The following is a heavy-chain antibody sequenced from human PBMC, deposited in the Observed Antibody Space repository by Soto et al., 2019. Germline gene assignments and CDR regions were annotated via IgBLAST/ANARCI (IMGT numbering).Heavy chain of an antibody. J-gene: IGHJ6*02. CDR2: ISSSSSYI. Sequence: GGSLRLSCAASGFTFSSYSMNWVRQAPGKGLEWVSSISSSSSYIYYADSVKGRCTISRDNAKNSLYLQMNSLRAEDTAVYYCAREDIVVVPAAIPYYYYGMDVWGQGTTVTVSS. CDR3: AREDIVVVPAAIPYYYYGMDV. V-gene: IGHV3-21*01. CDR1: GFTFSSYS. D-gene: IGHD2-2*01.